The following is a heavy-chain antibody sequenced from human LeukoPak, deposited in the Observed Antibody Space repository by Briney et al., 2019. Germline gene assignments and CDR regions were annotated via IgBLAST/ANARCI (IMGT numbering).Heavy chain of an antibody. D-gene: IGHD3-3*01. CDR2: IYYSGST. V-gene: IGHV4-39*07. J-gene: IGHJ3*02. Sequence: PSETLSLTCTVSGGSISSSSYYWGWIRQPPGKGLEWIGSIYYSGSTYYNPSLKSRVTISVDTSKNQFSLKLSSVTAADTAVYYCAGHITIFGVVIASAFDIWGQGTMVTVSS. CDR1: GGSISSSSYY. CDR3: AGHITIFGVVIASAFDI.